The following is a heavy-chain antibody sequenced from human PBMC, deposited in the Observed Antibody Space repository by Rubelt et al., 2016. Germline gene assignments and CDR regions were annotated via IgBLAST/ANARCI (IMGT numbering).Heavy chain of an antibody. D-gene: IGHD2-15*01. V-gene: IGHV3-11*05. Sequence: GGSLRLSCAVSAFSFHDHYMSWFRQAPGKGLEWVSYISHTSSYIDYADSVKGRFAISRDNAKNSLYLQMNSLRVEDTAVYYCAREGRSRYGMDVWGQGTTVTVSS. CDR1: AFSFHDHY. CDR2: ISHTSSYI. CDR3: AREGRSRYGMDV. J-gene: IGHJ6*02.